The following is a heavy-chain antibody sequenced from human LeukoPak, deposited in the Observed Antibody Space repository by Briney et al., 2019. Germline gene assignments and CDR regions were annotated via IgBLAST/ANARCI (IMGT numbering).Heavy chain of an antibody. V-gene: IGHV4-34*01. D-gene: IGHD2-2*01. CDR2: INHSGST. Sequence: KPSETLSLTCAVYGGSFSGYYWSWIRQPPGKGLEWIGEINHSGSTNYNPSLKSRVTISVDTSKNQFSLKLSSVTAADTAVYYCASGGLGYCSSTSCYPPAGDYWGQGTLVTVSS. CDR1: GGSFSGYY. CDR3: ASGGLGYCSSTSCYPPAGDY. J-gene: IGHJ4*02.